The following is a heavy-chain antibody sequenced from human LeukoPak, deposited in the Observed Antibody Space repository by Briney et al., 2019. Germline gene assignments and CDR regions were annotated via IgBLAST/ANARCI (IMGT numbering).Heavy chain of an antibody. J-gene: IGHJ4*02. Sequence: KSSETLSLTCSVSSGSINSHYWSWIRQPPGKRLEWIGYIFNTGNTNYNPSLASRVTMSVDTSRAQFFLRLSPVTAADTAIYYCASRPADTTWYGVFDYWSQGTLVTVSS. V-gene: IGHV4-59*11. CDR1: SGSINSHY. D-gene: IGHD3-10*01. CDR3: ASRPADTTWYGVFDY. CDR2: IFNTGNT.